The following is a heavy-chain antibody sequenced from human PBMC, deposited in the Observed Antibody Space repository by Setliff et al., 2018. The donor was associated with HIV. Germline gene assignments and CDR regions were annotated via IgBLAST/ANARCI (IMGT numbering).Heavy chain of an antibody. CDR2: INIRSGNT. J-gene: IGHJ3*02. CDR3: ARVRTLDTPVDAFDI. Sequence: ASVKVSCKASGYSFTTSGVSWVRQAPGQGLEWMGWINIRSGNTNYAQKFQGRVTMTIDTSTSTAFMELRNLRSDDTAVYYCARVRTLDTPVDAFDIWGKGTTVTVSS. CDR1: GYSFTTSG. D-gene: IGHD2-15*01. V-gene: IGHV1-18*01.